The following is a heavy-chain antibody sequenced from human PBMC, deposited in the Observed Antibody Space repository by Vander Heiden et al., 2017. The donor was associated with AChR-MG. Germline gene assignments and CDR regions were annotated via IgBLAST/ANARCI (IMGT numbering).Heavy chain of an antibody. CDR1: GFSLSTSGVG. Sequence: QITLKESGPTLVKPTQTLTLTCTFSGFSLSTSGVGVGWIRQPTGKALEWLALIYWDDDKRYSPSLKSRLTITKDTSKNQVVLTMTNMDPVDTATYYCAHRPYDSSGYYTYYFDYWGQGTLVTVSS. D-gene: IGHD3-22*01. CDR2: IYWDDDK. V-gene: IGHV2-5*02. CDR3: AHRPYDSSGYYTYYFDY. J-gene: IGHJ4*02.